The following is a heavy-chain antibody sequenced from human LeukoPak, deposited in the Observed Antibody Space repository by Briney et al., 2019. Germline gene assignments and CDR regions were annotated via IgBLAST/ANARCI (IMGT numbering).Heavy chain of an antibody. CDR3: ERGLRAGGYYYIDV. V-gene: IGHV3-48*03. CDR2: ISGSGSTI. J-gene: IGHJ6*03. Sequence: GGSLRLSSAASGVTFISYEMNWVRQAPRKGLEWVSYISGSGSTIYYADSVRGRFTVYRDNSKNTLYLQMNSLRAEDTAVYYCERGLRAGGYYYIDVWDKETTVTISS. CDR1: GVTFISYE. D-gene: IGHD2-15*01.